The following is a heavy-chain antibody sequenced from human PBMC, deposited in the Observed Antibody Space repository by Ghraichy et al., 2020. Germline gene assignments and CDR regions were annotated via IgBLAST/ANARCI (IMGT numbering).Heavy chain of an antibody. J-gene: IGHJ1*01. D-gene: IGHD1-14*01. CDR1: GFTFSSYG. CDR3: ARHRDRLLEYFQH. Sequence: GGSLRLSCAASGFTFSSYGMHWVRQAPGKGLEWVAVIWYDGSNKYYADSVKGRFTTSRDNSKNTLYLQMNSLRAEDTAVYYCARHRDRLLEYFQHWGQGTLVTVSS. V-gene: IGHV3-33*01. CDR2: IWYDGSNK.